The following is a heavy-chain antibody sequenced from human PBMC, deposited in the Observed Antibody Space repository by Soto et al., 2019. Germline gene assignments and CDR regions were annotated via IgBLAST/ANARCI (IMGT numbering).Heavy chain of an antibody. CDR2: IKEDGSEN. J-gene: IGHJ4*02. CDR1: GFTFSGYW. Sequence: ESGGGLVQPGGSLRLSCAASGFTFSGYWMTWVRQAPGKGLEWVANIKEDGSENNYVDSVKGRFTISRDNAKNSLYLQMNSLRAEDSAVYYCARGGSESDYWGQGTLVTVSS. V-gene: IGHV3-7*01. D-gene: IGHD3-16*01. CDR3: ARGGSESDY.